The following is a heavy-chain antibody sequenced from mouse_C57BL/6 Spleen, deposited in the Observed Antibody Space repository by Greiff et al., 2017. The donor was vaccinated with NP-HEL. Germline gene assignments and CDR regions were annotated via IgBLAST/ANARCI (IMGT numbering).Heavy chain of an antibody. CDR3: APNFAWFAY. J-gene: IGHJ3*01. CDR1: GYAFSSSW. CDR2: IYPGDGDT. Sequence: QVQLKQSGPELVKPGASVKISCKASGYAFSSSWMNWVKQRPGKGLEWIGRIYPGDGDTNYNGKFKGKATLTADKSSSTAYMQLSSLTSEDSAVYFCAPNFAWFAYWGQGTLVTVSA. V-gene: IGHV1-82*01.